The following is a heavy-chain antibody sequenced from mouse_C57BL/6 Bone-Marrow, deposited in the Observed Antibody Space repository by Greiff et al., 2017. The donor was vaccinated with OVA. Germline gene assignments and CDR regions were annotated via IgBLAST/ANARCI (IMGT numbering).Heavy chain of an antibody. CDR1: GYTFTSYW. CDR2: IDPSDSYT. Sequence: QVQLQQPGAELVMPGASVKLSCKASGYTFTSYWMHWVKQRPGQGLEWIGEIDPSDSYTNYNQKFKGKATMTVDKSSSTAYMQLSSLTSEDSAVYYCARIYEYEFDYWGQGTTLTVSS. V-gene: IGHV1-69*01. J-gene: IGHJ2*01. D-gene: IGHD2-4*01. CDR3: ARIYEYEFDY.